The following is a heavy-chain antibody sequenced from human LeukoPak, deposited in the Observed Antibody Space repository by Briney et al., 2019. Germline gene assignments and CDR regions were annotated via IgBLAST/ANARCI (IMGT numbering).Heavy chain of an antibody. J-gene: IGHJ4*02. CDR3: AKRTPYSGSSQSFDC. CDR1: GFTFSIYA. V-gene: IGHV3-23*01. D-gene: IGHD1-26*01. CDR2: ITGSGDTT. Sequence: GGSLRLSCAASGFTFSIYAMNWVRQAPGKGLEWVSAITGSGDTTYYADSVKGRFTISRDNSKNTLYLQMNSLSAEDTAVYYCAKRTPYSGSSQSFDCWGQGTLVTVSS.